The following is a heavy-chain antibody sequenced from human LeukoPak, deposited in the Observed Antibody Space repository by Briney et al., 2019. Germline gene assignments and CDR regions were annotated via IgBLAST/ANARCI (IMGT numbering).Heavy chain of an antibody. D-gene: IGHD6-19*01. CDR3: ARVSPYSSGWYGVFDY. Sequence: ASVKVSCKASGYTFTSYGISWVRQAPGQGLEWMGWISAYSGNTYYAQKLQGRVTMTIDTSTSTAYMELRSLRSDDTAVYYCARVSPYSSGWYGVFDYWGQGTLVTVSS. J-gene: IGHJ4*02. CDR1: GYTFTSYG. V-gene: IGHV1-18*01. CDR2: ISAYSGNT.